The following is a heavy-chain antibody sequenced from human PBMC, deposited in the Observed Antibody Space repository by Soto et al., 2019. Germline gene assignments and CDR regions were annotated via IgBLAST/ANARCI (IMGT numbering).Heavy chain of an antibody. D-gene: IGHD3-3*02. CDR3: ARELSKLGSPFDY. V-gene: IGHV3-30-3*01. CDR1: GFTFSSYA. CDR2: ISYDGSNK. J-gene: IGHJ4*02. Sequence: GGSLRLSCAASGFTFSSYAMHWVRQAPGKGLEWVAVISYDGSNKYYADSVKGRFTISRDNSKNTLYLQMNSLRAEDTAVYYCARELSKLGSPFDYWGQGTLVTVSS.